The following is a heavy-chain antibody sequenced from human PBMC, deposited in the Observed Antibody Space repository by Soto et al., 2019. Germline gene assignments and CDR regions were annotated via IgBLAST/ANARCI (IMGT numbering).Heavy chain of an antibody. D-gene: IGHD2-2*02. V-gene: IGHV1-2*02. CDR3: AIGGSAVVEPAATPEFDP. CDR1: GYTFTDYY. J-gene: IGHJ5*02. Sequence: QVQLVQSGAEVKKPGASVKVSCKASGYTFTDYYMHWVRQAPGQGLEWMGWINPNSGGINYAQTFQGRVTMTRDTSFNSAYMDLSRLRSDDTAIYYCAIGGSAVVEPAATPEFDPWGQGTLVTVSS. CDR2: INPNSGGI.